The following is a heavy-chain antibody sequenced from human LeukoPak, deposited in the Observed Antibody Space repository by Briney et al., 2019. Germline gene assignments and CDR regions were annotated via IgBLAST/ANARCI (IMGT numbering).Heavy chain of an antibody. CDR2: ISSSSSYI. CDR3: ARKGYYDSSGYYYVDYYYGMDV. J-gene: IGHJ6*02. D-gene: IGHD3-22*01. Sequence: GGSLRLSCAASGFTFSSYSMNWVRQAPGKGLERVSSISSSSSYIYYADSVKGRFTISRDNSKNTLYLQMNSLRAEDTAVYYCARKGYYDSSGYYYVDYYYGMDVWGQGTTVTVSS. V-gene: IGHV3-21*01. CDR1: GFTFSSYS.